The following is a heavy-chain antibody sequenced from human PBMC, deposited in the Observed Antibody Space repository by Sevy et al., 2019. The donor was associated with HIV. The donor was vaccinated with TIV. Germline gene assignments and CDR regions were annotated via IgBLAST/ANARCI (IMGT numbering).Heavy chain of an antibody. J-gene: IGHJ6*02. Sequence: ASVKVSCKVSGYTLTELSMHWVRQAPGKGLAWMGGFDPEDGETIYAQKFQGRVTMTEDTSTDTAYMELSSLRSEDTAVYYCATHPDIVVVPAAPNRAYGMDVWGQGTTVTVSS. D-gene: IGHD2-2*01. CDR2: FDPEDGET. V-gene: IGHV1-24*01. CDR1: GYTLTELS. CDR3: ATHPDIVVVPAAPNRAYGMDV.